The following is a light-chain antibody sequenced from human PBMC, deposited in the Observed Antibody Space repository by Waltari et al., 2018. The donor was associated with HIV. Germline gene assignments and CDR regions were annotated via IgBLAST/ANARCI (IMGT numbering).Light chain of an antibody. CDR1: RSNIGSNY. CDR3: AAWDDSLSPHVV. J-gene: IGLJ2*01. CDR2: RDT. V-gene: IGLV1-47*01. Sequence: QSVLTQPPSASGTPGQRVTISCSGSRSNIGSNYVSWYQHLPGTTPKLLIHRDTQRPSSVPDRFSGSKSGTSASLAISGLRSEDEADYYCAAWDDSLSPHVVFGAGTKLTVL.